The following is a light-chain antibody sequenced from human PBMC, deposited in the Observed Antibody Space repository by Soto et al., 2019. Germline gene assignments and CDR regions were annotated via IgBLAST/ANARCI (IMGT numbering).Light chain of an antibody. J-gene: IGKJ1*01. V-gene: IGKV3-15*01. Sequence: EIVMTQSPATLSLSPGDTATLSCRASQSLGSYLAWYQQKPGQAPRLLIFGASARPTGIPARISGSGSGTEFTLTISSLRSEDFAVYFCQQYYNWPRTFGQGTKVEI. CDR3: QQYYNWPRT. CDR1: QSLGSY. CDR2: GAS.